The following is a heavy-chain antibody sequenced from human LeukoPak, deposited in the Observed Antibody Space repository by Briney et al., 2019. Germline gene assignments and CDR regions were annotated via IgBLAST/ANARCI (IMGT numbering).Heavy chain of an antibody. CDR3: ARRGGSRGWGAFDI. CDR2: ISGSGGST. D-gene: IGHD6-19*01. V-gene: IGHV3-23*01. CDR1: GFTFSSYA. J-gene: IGHJ3*02. Sequence: GGSLRLSCAASGFTFSSYAMSWVRQAPGKGLEWVSAISGSGGSTYYADSVKGRFTISRDNSKNTLSLQMNSLRVEDTAVYYCARRGGSRGWGAFDIWGQGTIVTVSS.